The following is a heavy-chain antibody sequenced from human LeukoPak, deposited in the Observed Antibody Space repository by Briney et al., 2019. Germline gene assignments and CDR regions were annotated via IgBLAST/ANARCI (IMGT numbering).Heavy chain of an antibody. J-gene: IGHJ2*01. CDR1: GYSFTSYW. Sequence: GESLKISCKGSGYSFTSYWIGWVRQMPGKGLEWMGIIYPGDSDTRYSPSFQGQVTISADKSISTAYLQWSSLKASGTAMYYCARHGPGITMVRGVHWYFDLWGRGTLVTVSS. CDR3: ARHGPGITMVRGVHWYFDL. D-gene: IGHD3-10*01. V-gene: IGHV5-51*01. CDR2: IYPGDSDT.